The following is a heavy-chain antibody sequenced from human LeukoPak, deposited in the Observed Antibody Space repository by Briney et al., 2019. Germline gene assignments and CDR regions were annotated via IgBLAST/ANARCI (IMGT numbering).Heavy chain of an antibody. CDR3: AKARSLGVTAAINY. CDR1: GFIFSNAW. CDR2: VSDSDENT. J-gene: IGHJ4*02. D-gene: IGHD2-2*02. Sequence: PGGSLILSCAASGFIFSNAWMSWVRQAPGKGLEWVSSVSDSDENTYYADSVKGRFTISRDNSKNTLFLQMDTLRVDDTAVYYCAKARSLGVTAAINYWGQGTLVTVSS. V-gene: IGHV3-23*01.